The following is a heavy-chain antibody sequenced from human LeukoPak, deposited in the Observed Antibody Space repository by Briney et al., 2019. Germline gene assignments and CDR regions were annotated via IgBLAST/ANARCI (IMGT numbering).Heavy chain of an antibody. D-gene: IGHD2-8*01. CDR3: ARERRLMVYAVDWFDP. CDR1: GFTFSSYW. V-gene: IGHV3-7*01. Sequence: GGSLRLSCAASGFTFSSYWMSWVRQAPGKGLEWVANIKQDESAKLYVDSVEGRFTISRDNAKNSLYLQMNSLRAEDTAVYYCARERRLMVYAVDWFDPWGQGTLVTVSS. J-gene: IGHJ5*02. CDR2: IKQDESAK.